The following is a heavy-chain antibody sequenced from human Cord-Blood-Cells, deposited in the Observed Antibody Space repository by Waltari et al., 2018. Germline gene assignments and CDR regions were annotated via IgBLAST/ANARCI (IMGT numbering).Heavy chain of an antibody. V-gene: IGHV3-53*01. J-gene: IGHJ4*02. CDR2: IYSGGST. D-gene: IGHD7-27*01. Sequence: EVQLVESGGGLIQPGGSLRLSCAASGFTVSSNYMSWVHQAPGKGVGWVSVIYSGGSTYYADSVKGRFTISRDNSKNTLYLQMNSLRAEDTAVYYCARDLTGVFDYWGQGTLVTVSS. CDR1: GFTVSSNY. CDR3: ARDLTGVFDY.